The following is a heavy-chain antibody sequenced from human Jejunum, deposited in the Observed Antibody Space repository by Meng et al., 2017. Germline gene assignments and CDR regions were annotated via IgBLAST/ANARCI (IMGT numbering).Heavy chain of an antibody. CDR2: IYHSGTT. J-gene: IGHJ4*02. D-gene: IGHD1-7*01. CDR1: GGSITGTSW. V-gene: IGHV4-4*02. Sequence: VRLQPAGPGLVRPSAPLSLTCAVSGGSITGTSWWTWVRQATGKGLVWIGAIYHSGTTNYNPSLKSRVAISADKSKNPFSLNLYSLSAADTAVYYCATRTRDSFDYWGQGSLVTVSS. CDR3: ATRTRDSFDY.